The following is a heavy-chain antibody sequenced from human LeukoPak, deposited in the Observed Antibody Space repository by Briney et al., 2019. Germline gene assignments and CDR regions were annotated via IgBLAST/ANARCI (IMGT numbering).Heavy chain of an antibody. CDR2: MNPNSGNT. D-gene: IGHD3-3*01. CDR1: GYTFTSYD. V-gene: IGHV1-8*01. CDR3: ARSGSTYYDFWSGYVDLAKY. J-gene: IGHJ4*02. Sequence: RASVKVSCKASGYTFTSYDINWVRQATGQGLERMGWMNPNSGNTGYAQKFQGRATMTRNTSISTAYMELSSLRSEDTAVYYCARSGSTYYDFWSGYVDLAKYWGQGTLVTVSS.